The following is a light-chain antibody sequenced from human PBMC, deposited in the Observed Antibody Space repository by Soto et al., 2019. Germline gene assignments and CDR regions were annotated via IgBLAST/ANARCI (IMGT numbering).Light chain of an antibody. Sequence: EIVLTQSPGTLSSSPGDRATLSCRASQSVSSRYLGWYQQKSGQAPRLLISGASTRATGIPDRLSGSGSGTDFTITISRLEPEDFAVYYCQQYGNSRWTFGQGTQVEIK. V-gene: IGKV3-20*01. J-gene: IGKJ1*01. CDR3: QQYGNSRWT. CDR2: GAS. CDR1: QSVSSRY.